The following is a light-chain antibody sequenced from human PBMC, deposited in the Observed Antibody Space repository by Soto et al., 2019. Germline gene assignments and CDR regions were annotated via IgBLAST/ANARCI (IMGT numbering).Light chain of an antibody. CDR3: QQYSKWPPFT. V-gene: IGKV3-15*01. Sequence: EMVMTQSPATLSVSTGARATLSCRASQSVSSKLAWYQQKPGQAPRLLIYDTSTRATGIPARFSGSGSGTEFTLTISSLQPEDLAVYYRQQYSKWPPFTFGQGTRLEIK. CDR2: DTS. CDR1: QSVSSK. J-gene: IGKJ5*01.